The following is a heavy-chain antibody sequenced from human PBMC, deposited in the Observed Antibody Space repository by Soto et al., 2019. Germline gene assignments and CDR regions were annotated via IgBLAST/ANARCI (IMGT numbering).Heavy chain of an antibody. D-gene: IGHD3-22*01. CDR3: SRVRYYDSSGYPVGPFDN. CDR2: IYQSGST. Sequence: SEALSLTCAVSGDSISSGAYSWSWIRQAPGKGLEWIGHIYQSGSTLYNPSLESRVTISVDKSKNQFSLELSSVTAADTAVYYCSRVRYYDSSGYPVGPFDNWGRGRLV. V-gene: IGHV4-30-2*01. J-gene: IGHJ4*02. CDR1: GDSISSGAYS.